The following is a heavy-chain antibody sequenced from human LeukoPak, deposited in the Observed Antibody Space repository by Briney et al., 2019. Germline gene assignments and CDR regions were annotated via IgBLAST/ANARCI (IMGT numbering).Heavy chain of an antibody. CDR3: ARSLPSWPASMYYFDY. V-gene: IGHV1-2*06. CDR1: GYTFTGYY. J-gene: IGHJ4*02. D-gene: IGHD2-2*01. CDR2: INPNSGGT. Sequence: ASVKVSCKASGYTFTGYYMHWVRQAPGQGLEWMARINPNSGGTNYAQKFQGRVTMTRDTSISTAYMELSRLRSDDTAVYYCARSLPSWPASMYYFDYWGQGTLVTVSS.